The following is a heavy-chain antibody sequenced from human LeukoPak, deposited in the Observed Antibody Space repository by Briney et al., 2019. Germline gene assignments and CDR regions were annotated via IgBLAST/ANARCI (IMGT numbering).Heavy chain of an antibody. J-gene: IGHJ3*02. Sequence: VASVKVSCKASGYTFTSYGISWVRQAPGQGLEWMGWISAYNGNTNYAQKLQGRVTMTTDTSTSTAYMELSSLRSEDTAVYYCATFRSSWYGYDAFDIWGQGTMVTVSS. CDR1: GYTFTSYG. CDR3: ATFRSSWYGYDAFDI. D-gene: IGHD6-13*01. V-gene: IGHV1-18*01. CDR2: ISAYNGNT.